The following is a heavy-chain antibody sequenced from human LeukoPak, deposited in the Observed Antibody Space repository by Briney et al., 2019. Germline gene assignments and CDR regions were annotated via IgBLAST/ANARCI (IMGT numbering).Heavy chain of an antibody. Sequence: SETLSLTCTVSGGSISSHYWSWIRQPPGKGLEWIGYIYYSGSTNYNPSLKSRVTISVDTSKNQFSPKLSSVTAADTAVYYCAREGVSRVDVWGKGTTVTVSS. D-gene: IGHD2-8*01. CDR3: AREGVSRVDV. CDR2: IYYSGST. V-gene: IGHV4-59*11. J-gene: IGHJ6*04. CDR1: GGSISSHY.